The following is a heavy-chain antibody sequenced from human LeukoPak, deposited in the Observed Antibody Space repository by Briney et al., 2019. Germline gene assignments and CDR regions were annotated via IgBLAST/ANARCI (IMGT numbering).Heavy chain of an antibody. Sequence: SETLSLTCTVSGGSISSSSYYWGWIRQPPGKGLEWIGSIYYSGSTYYNPSLKSRVPISVDTSKNQFSLKLSSVTAADTAVYYCARGAMVRGVIITRPLPYYYYMDVWGKGTTVTVSS. V-gene: IGHV4-39*01. CDR1: GGSISSSSYY. J-gene: IGHJ6*03. D-gene: IGHD3-10*01. CDR3: ARGAMVRGVIITRPLPYYYYMDV. CDR2: IYYSGST.